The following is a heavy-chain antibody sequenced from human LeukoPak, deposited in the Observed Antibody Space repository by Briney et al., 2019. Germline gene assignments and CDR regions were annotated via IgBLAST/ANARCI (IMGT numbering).Heavy chain of an antibody. CDR1: GYTFTGYY. CDR2: INPNSGGT. Sequence: ASVKVSCKASGYTFTGYYMHWVRQAPGQGLEWMGWINPNSGGTNYAQKFQGRVTMTRDTSISTVYMELSSLRSEDTAVYYCAPTTNSSGWYYMDVWGKGTTVTVSS. CDR3: APTTNSSGWYYMDV. D-gene: IGHD6-19*01. J-gene: IGHJ6*03. V-gene: IGHV1-2*02.